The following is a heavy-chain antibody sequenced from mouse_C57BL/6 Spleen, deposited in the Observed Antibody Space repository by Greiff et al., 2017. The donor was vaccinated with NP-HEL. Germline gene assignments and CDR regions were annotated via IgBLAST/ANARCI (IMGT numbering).Heavy chain of an antibody. CDR3: ARPIYYGYDEYFDV. V-gene: IGHV1-55*01. CDR2: IYPGSGST. J-gene: IGHJ1*03. D-gene: IGHD2-2*01. CDR1: GYTFTSYW. Sequence: QVQLQQPGAELVKPGASVKMSCKASGYTFTSYWITWVKQRPGQGLEWIGDIYPGSGSTNYNEKFKSKATLTVDTSSSTAYIQLSSLTSEDSAVYYCARPIYYGYDEYFDVWGTGTTVTVSS.